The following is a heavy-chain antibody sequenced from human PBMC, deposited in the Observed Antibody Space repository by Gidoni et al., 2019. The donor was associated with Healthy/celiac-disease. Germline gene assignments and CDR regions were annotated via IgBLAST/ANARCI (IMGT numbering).Heavy chain of an antibody. CDR2: IWYDGSNK. D-gene: IGHD6-13*01. CDR3: ARGFSAGDSNWFDP. CDR1: GFTFSTYG. V-gene: IGHV3-33*01. J-gene: IGHJ5*02. Sequence: QVQLVESGGGVVQPGRSLRLSCAASGFTFSTYGMHWVRQAPGKGLEWVAVIWYDGSNKYYADSVKGRFTISRDNSKNTLYMQMNSLRAEDTAVYYCARGFSAGDSNWFDPWGQGTLVTVSS.